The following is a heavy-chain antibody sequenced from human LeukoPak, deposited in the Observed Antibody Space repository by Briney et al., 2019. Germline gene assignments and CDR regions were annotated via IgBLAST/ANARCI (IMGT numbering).Heavy chain of an antibody. CDR3: ARDPRNVGLAP. CDR1: GFSLSGYW. D-gene: IGHD2-15*01. J-gene: IGHJ5*02. V-gene: IGHV3-74*01. CDR2: NNGDGSTT. Sequence: GGSLRLSCVASGFSLSGYWMYWVRQAPGKGLMYISRNNGDGSTTNYADVVKGRFTMSRDNVKNTLYLQMNSLRVEDTAVYYCARDPRNVGLAPWGQGTLVAVSS.